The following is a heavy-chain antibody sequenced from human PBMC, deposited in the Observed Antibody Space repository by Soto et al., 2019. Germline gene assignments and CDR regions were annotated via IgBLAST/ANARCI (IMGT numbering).Heavy chain of an antibody. CDR2: ISYDGSSK. Sequence: QVQLVESGGGVVQPGRSLRLSCAASGFTFSSYGMHWVRQAPGKGLEWVAGISYDGSSKDHADSVKGRFTISRDNSKNTLYLQMNSLRDEDTAVYYCAKGLYSIVVVVADYWGQGTLVTVSS. CDR1: GFTFSSYG. CDR3: AKGLYSIVVVVADY. D-gene: IGHD2-15*01. V-gene: IGHV3-30*18. J-gene: IGHJ4*02.